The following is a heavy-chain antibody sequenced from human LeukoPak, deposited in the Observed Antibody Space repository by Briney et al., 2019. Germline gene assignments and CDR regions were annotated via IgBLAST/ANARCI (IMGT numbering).Heavy chain of an antibody. V-gene: IGHV3-33*01. J-gene: IGHJ4*02. CDR2: IWFDGSNK. CDR3: AGGGMRSYFDY. CDR1: GFTFSNYG. Sequence: GRSLRLSCAASGFTFSNYGMHWVRQAPGKGLEWVAVIWFDGSNKLYADSVKGRFTISRDNSKNTLYLQMNSLRAEDTAVYHCAGGGMRSYFDYWGQGTLVTVSS. D-gene: IGHD6-13*01.